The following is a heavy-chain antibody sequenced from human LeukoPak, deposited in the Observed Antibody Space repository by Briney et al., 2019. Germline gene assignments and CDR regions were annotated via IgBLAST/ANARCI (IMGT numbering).Heavy chain of an antibody. J-gene: IGHJ4*02. Sequence: PGGSLRLSCAASGFTFSSYWMSWVRQAPGTGLEWVANIKQDGSEKYYVDSVKGRFTISRDNAKNSLYLQMNSLRAEDTAVYYCARVRRWGSRGFDYWGQGTLVTVSS. CDR1: GFTFSSYW. CDR2: IKQDGSEK. V-gene: IGHV3-7*01. D-gene: IGHD2-15*01. CDR3: ARVRRWGSRGFDY.